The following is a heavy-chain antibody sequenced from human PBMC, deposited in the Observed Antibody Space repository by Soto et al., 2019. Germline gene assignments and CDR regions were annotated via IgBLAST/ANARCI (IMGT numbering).Heavy chain of an antibody. Sequence: GGSLRLSCSASGFTFSSYAMHWVRQAPGKGLEYVSAISSNGGSTYYADSVKGRFTISRDNSKNTLYLQMSSLRAEDTAVYYCVKDTSSSWNRVSHFYYYYYGMDVWGQGTTVTVSS. CDR3: VKDTSSSWNRVSHFYYYYYGMDV. V-gene: IGHV3-64D*08. CDR2: ISSNGGST. J-gene: IGHJ6*02. CDR1: GFTFSSYA. D-gene: IGHD6-13*01.